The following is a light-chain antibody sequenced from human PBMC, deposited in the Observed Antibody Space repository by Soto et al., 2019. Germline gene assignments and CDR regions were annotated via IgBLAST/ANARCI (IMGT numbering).Light chain of an antibody. V-gene: IGLV3-21*02. CDR1: NIGSES. CDR2: DDS. J-gene: IGLJ1*01. Sequence: SYELTQPPSVSVAPGQTARITCGGNNIGSESVHWYQQKPGQAPVLVVYDDSDWPSGIPERFSGSKSGNRATLTISRVEAGDEADYYCQLWDSRGDRYVFGTGTQLTV. CDR3: QLWDSRGDRYV.